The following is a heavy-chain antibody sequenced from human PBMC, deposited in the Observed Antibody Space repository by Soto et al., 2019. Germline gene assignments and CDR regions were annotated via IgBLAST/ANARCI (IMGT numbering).Heavy chain of an antibody. Sequence: PSGTLSLTFTVSDGSISSCCYYWSWIRQHPGKGLEWIGYIYYSGSTYYNPSLKSRVTISVDTSKNQFSLKLSSVTAADTAVYYCARSDYMGAPQNGWLVRNWFDPWGQGSLVTVSS. CDR2: IYYSGST. D-gene: IGHD6-19*01. CDR1: DGSISSCCYY. J-gene: IGHJ5*02. CDR3: ARSDYMGAPQNGWLVRNWFDP. V-gene: IGHV4-31*03.